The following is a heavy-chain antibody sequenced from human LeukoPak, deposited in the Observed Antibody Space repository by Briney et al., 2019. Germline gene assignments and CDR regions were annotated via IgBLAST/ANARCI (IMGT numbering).Heavy chain of an antibody. CDR3: ARPAYCGSNCYYYFDN. J-gene: IGHJ4*02. V-gene: IGHV3-7*04. D-gene: IGHD2-21*01. CDR2: INRDGSGT. Sequence: GRSLRLSCAASGFTFSSYGMHWVRQAPGKGLECVATINRDGSGTYYVDSVRGRFTISRDNAKNSMHLQLNSLRAEDTAVYYCARPAYCGSNCYYYFDNWGQGTLVTVSS. CDR1: GFTFSSYG.